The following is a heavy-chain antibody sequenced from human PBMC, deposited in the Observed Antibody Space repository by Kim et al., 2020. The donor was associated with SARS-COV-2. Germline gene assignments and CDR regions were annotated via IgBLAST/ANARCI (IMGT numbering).Heavy chain of an antibody. V-gene: IGHV3-20*01. Sequence: GGSLRLSCAASGFTFDDYGMSWVRQAPGKGLEWVSGINWNGGSTGYADSVKGRFTISRDNAKNSLYLQMNSLRAEDTALYHCARGGYFGAAGSSWFDPWGQGTLVTVSS. CDR3: ARGGYFGAAGSSWFDP. CDR2: INWNGGST. J-gene: IGHJ5*02. CDR1: GFTFDDYG. D-gene: IGHD6-13*01.